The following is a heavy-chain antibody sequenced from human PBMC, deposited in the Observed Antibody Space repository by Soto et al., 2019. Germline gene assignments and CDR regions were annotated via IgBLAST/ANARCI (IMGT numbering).Heavy chain of an antibody. CDR1: GYTFTSYY. Sequence: ASVKVSCKASGYTFTSYYIHWVRQAPGQRLEWMGVINPSGGSTSYAQNFQGRVTMTRDTSTSTVYMGLSSLRSEDTAVYYCVRESTPTRWFDPWGQGTLVTVSS. V-gene: IGHV1-46*03. CDR3: VRESTPTRWFDP. CDR2: INPSGGST. D-gene: IGHD2-2*01. J-gene: IGHJ5*02.